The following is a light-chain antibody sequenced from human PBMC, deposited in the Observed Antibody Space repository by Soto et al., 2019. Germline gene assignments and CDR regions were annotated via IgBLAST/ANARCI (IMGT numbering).Light chain of an antibody. Sequence: DIQMTQTPSSLSASVGDRVTITCRASQTISSWLAWYQQKPGKAPKLLIYKASTLKSGVPSRFSGSGSGTEFTLTMISLQPDDFAPYCCQLYTCYSEAFGQGTKVDFK. CDR2: KAS. CDR3: QLYTCYSEA. J-gene: IGKJ1*01. V-gene: IGKV1-5*03. CDR1: QTISSW.